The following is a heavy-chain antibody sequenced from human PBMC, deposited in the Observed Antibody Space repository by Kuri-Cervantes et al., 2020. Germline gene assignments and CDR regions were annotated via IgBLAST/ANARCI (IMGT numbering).Heavy chain of an antibody. Sequence: SETLSLTCTVSGGSISSYYWSWIRQPAGKGLEWIGRIYTSGSTNYNPSLKSRVTMSVDTPKNQFSLKLSSVTAADTAVYYCARGAAFGWEDYYYGMDVWGQGTTVTVSS. V-gene: IGHV4-4*07. CDR2: IYTSGST. J-gene: IGHJ6*02. D-gene: IGHD6-25*01. CDR3: ARGAAFGWEDYYYGMDV. CDR1: GGSISSYY.